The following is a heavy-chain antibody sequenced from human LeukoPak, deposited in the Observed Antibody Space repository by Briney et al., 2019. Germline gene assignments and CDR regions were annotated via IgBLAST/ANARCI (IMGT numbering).Heavy chain of an antibody. V-gene: IGHV1-8*01. CDR2: MNPNSGNT. CDR1: GYTFTSYD. D-gene: IGHD3-10*01. J-gene: IGHJ5*02. Sequence: ASVKVSCKASGYTFTSYDINWVRQATGQGLEWMGWMNPNSGNTGYAQKLQGRVTMTRNTSISTAYMELSSLRSEDTAVYYCARGWWKRGVPNWFDPWGQGTLVTVSS. CDR3: ARGWWKRGVPNWFDP.